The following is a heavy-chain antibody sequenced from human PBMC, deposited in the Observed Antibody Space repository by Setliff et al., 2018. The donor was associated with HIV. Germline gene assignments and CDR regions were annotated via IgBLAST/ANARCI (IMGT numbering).Heavy chain of an antibody. D-gene: IGHD1-1*01. CDR2: VDHTGDT. CDR3: ARGGAQGWNDPYFDH. Sequence: PSETLSLTCAVYGESFSAYFWTWIRQPPGKGPEWIGEVDHTGDTNLNPSLESRVTMSVDTSKNQFSLKLTPVTVADTAVYYCARGGAQGWNDPYFDHWGQGTRVTVSS. V-gene: IGHV4-34*01. CDR1: GESFSAYF. J-gene: IGHJ4*02.